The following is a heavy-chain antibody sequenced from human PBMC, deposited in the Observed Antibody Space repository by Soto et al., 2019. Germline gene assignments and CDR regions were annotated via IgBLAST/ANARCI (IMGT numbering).Heavy chain of an antibody. CDR1: GFTVSTYG. Sequence: SLRLSCAVSGFTVSTYGMHWVRQAPGKGLEWVAVISRDGGTKYYADSVKGRFTISRDNSRNTLFLEMNSLRGDDMAVYYCTGEVASGYWGQGTLVTV. CDR3: TGEVASGY. V-gene: IGHV3-30*03. CDR2: ISRDGGTK. D-gene: IGHD2-8*02. J-gene: IGHJ4*02.